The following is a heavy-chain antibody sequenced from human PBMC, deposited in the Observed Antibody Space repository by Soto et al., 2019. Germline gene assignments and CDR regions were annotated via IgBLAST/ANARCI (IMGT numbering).Heavy chain of an antibody. V-gene: IGHV3-23*01. D-gene: IGHD1-1*01. CDR2: FSGGDGGT. J-gene: IGHJ4*02. CDR1: GFSISTYG. CDR3: ARWNGFGDY. Sequence: EVQLLGSGGGLVQPGGSLRLSCAVSGFSISTYGVTWVRQAPGKGLEWVSGFSGGDGGTHYADSVKGRFTISRDNSKNTAYLLMNSLRTDDTAVYYCARWNGFGDYWGQGTRVTVSS.